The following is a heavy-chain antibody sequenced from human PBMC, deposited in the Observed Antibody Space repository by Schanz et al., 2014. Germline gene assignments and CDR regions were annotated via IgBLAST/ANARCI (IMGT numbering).Heavy chain of an antibody. CDR1: GYTFTTYA. J-gene: IGHJ4*02. D-gene: IGHD3-3*01. CDR2: INTGSGDT. CDR3: GRDRRFFDRDDLYYFHS. V-gene: IGHV1-18*01. Sequence: QVQLVQSGAEVKKPGASVRVSCKASGYTFTTYAMSWVRQAPGQRLEWMGWINTGSGDTKYSQNFQGRVTMTTDTSTSTAYMELRSLRSDDTAVYYCGRDRRFFDRDDLYYFHSWGQGTLVTVSS.